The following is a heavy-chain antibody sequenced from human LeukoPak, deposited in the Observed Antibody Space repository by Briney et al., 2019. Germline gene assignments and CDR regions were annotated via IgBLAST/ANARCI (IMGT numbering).Heavy chain of an antibody. Sequence: GSLRLSCAASGFTFSDYYMSWIRQAPGKGLEWIGEINHSGSTNYNPSLKSRVTISVDTSKNQFSLKLSSVTAADTAVYYCARSRLLWFRELLYDYWGQGTLVTVSS. CDR3: ARSRLLWFRELLYDY. CDR1: GFTFSDYY. J-gene: IGHJ4*02. D-gene: IGHD3-10*01. V-gene: IGHV4-34*01. CDR2: INHSGST.